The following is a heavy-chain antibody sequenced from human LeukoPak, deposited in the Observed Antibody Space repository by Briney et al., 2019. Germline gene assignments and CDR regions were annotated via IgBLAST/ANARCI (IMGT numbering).Heavy chain of an antibody. CDR3: ASRAQNCYDNLPPLH. CDR1: GFTFSSYA. Sequence: PGGSLRLSCAASGFTFSSYAMNWVRQAPGKGLEWVSTISGSGSGTYYADSVRGRFAISRDNSKNTLYLQMNSLRAEDTAVYYCASRAQNCYDNLPPLHWGQGTLLTVSS. V-gene: IGHV3-23*01. D-gene: IGHD3-22*01. CDR2: ISGSGSGT. J-gene: IGHJ4*02.